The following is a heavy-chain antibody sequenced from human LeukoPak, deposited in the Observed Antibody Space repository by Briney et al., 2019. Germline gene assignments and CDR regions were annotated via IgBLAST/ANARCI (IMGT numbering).Heavy chain of an antibody. V-gene: IGHV4-34*01. D-gene: IGHD3-10*01. Sequence: NTSETLSLTCAVYGGSFSGYYWSWIRQPPGKGLEWIGEFNHSGSTNYNPSLKSRVTISVDTPKNQFSLKLSSVTAADTAVYYCARGGRKWRKLLWFGELGPRDYWGQGTLVTVSS. CDR1: GGSFSGYY. CDR3: ARGGRKWRKLLWFGELGPRDY. CDR2: FNHSGST. J-gene: IGHJ4*02.